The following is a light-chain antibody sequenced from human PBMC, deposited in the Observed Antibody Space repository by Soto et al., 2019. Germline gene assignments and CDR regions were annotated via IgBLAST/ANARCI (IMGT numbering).Light chain of an antibody. J-gene: IGLJ1*01. CDR3: ASWDDSLNGYV. CDR1: SSNIGRNT. CDR2: SNN. V-gene: IGLV1-44*01. Sequence: QSVLTQPPSASGTPGQRVTISCSGSSSNIGRNTVSWYQQVPGTAPKLLIYSNNQRPSGVPDRFSGSKSGTSASLAISGLQSEDEADYYSASWDDSLNGYVFGTGTKLTVL.